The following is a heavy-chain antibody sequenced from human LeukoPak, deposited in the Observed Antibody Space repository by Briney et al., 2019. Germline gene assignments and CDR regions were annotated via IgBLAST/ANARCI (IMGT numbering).Heavy chain of an antibody. J-gene: IGHJ4*02. D-gene: IGHD3-22*01. CDR1: GFTFRDYY. V-gene: IGHV3-11*01. CDR3: VRFTQRDTRGYFYPGY. Sequence: GGSLRLSCATSGFTFRDYYMSWFRQAPGKGLEWVSYIVASGTTMYYTDSVKGRFAISRDNGKSSLSLQMNSLRAEDTAVYYCVRFTQRDTRGYFYPGYWGQGTLVTVSS. CDR2: IVASGTTM.